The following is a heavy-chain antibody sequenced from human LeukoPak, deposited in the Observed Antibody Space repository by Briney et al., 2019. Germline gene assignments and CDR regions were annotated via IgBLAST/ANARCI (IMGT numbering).Heavy chain of an antibody. V-gene: IGHV4-59*01. J-gene: IGHJ3*02. CDR2: IYYSGST. Sequence: SETLSLTCTVSGGSISSYYWSWIRQPLGKGLEWIGYIYYSGSTNYNPSLKSRVTISVDTSKNQFSLKLSSVTAADTAVYYCARSYDILTGYTDAFDIWGQGTMVTVSS. CDR3: ARSYDILTGYTDAFDI. CDR1: GGSISSYY. D-gene: IGHD3-9*01.